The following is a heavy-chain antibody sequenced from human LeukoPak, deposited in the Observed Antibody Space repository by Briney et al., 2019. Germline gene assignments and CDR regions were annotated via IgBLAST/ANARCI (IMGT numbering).Heavy chain of an antibody. V-gene: IGHV3-66*04. CDR1: GFTFSSYW. CDR3: ARHAGHCSSTSCPPSDAFDI. CDR2: IYSGGST. Sequence: GGSLRLSCAASGFTFSSYWMSWVRQAPGKGLEWVSVIYSGGSTYYADSVKGRFTIYRDNSKNTLYLQMNSMRAEDTAVYYCARHAGHCSSTSCPPSDAFDIWGQGTMVTVSS. J-gene: IGHJ3*02. D-gene: IGHD2-2*01.